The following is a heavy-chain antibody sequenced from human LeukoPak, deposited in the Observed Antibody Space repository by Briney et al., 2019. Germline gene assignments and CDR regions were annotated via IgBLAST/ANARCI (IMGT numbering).Heavy chain of an antibody. CDR1: GFTFSSFA. V-gene: IGHV3-23*01. J-gene: IGHJ6*03. Sequence: RTGGSLRLSCAASGFTFSSFAMSWVRQAPGKGLEWVSAITSDSSTYYADSVKGRFTISRDNSKNTLFLQINSLRAEDTAVYHCAKGRGGPTLTAGGLHYYYYMDVWGKGTTVTVSS. D-gene: IGHD4-11*01. CDR3: AKGRGGPTLTAGGLHYYYYMDV. CDR2: ITSDSST.